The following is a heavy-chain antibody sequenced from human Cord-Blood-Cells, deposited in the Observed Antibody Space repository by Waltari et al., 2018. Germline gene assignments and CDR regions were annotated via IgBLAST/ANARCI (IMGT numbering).Heavy chain of an antibody. CDR2: VSPSGGST. D-gene: IGHD2-2*01. V-gene: IGHV1-46*01. CDR3: ARGPHQLDHDAFDI. Sequence: QVQLVQSGAEVKKPGASVKVSCKASGYTFTSYYMHWVRQAPGQGLGWMGIVSPSGGSTSYAQKFQGRVTMTRDTSTSTVYMELSSLRSDDTAVYYCARGPHQLDHDAFDIWGQGTMVTVSS. J-gene: IGHJ3*02. CDR1: GYTFTSYY.